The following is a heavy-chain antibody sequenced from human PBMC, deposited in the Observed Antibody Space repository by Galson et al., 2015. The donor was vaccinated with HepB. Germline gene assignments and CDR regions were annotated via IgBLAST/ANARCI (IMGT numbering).Heavy chain of an antibody. CDR2: INPNSGDT. V-gene: IGHV1-2*06. D-gene: IGHD3-22*01. CDR3: ARERESDTSGHRFIDY. Sequence: SVKVSCKASGYTFSGYYMNWARQAPGQGLEWMGRINPNSGDTNYAQKFQGRITMTRDTSISTAYMDLSRLISDDTAVYYCARERESDTSGHRFIDYWGQGTLVTVSS. CDR1: GYTFSGYY. J-gene: IGHJ4*02.